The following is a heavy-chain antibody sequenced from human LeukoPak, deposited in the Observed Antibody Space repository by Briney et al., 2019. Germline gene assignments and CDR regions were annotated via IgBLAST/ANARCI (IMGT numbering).Heavy chain of an antibody. CDR2: ISSSSSYI. V-gene: IGHV3-21*01. CDR3: ARDPGYSYGFPLDY. CDR1: GFTFSSYS. Sequence: GGSLRLSCAASGFTFSSYSMNWVRQAPGKGLEWVSSISSSSSYIYYADSVKGRFTISRDNAKNSLYLQMNSLRAEDTAVYYCARDPGYSYGFPLDYWGQGTLVTVSS. J-gene: IGHJ4*02. D-gene: IGHD5-18*01.